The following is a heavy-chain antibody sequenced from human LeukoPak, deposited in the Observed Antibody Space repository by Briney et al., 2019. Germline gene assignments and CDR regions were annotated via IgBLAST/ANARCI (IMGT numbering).Heavy chain of an antibody. J-gene: IGHJ4*02. CDR3: ARDDYYDSSGYYRAPPYYFDY. D-gene: IGHD3-22*01. V-gene: IGHV3-21*01. Sequence: KSGGSLRLSCAASGFTFSSYGMHWVRQAPGKGLEWVSSISSSSSYIYYADSVKGRFTISRDNAKNSLYLQMNSLRAEDTAVYYCARDDYYDSSGYYRAPPYYFDYWGQGSLVTVSS. CDR2: ISSSSSYI. CDR1: GFTFSSYG.